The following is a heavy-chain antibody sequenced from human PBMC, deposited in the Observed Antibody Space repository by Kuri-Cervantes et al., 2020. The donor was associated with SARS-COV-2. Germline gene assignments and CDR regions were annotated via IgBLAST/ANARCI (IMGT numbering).Heavy chain of an antibody. CDR3: ARGELTTVNFRVEFPSYYYYGMDV. CDR2: ISSSSSYI. V-gene: IGHV3-21*01. Sequence: GESLKISCAASGFTFSSYSMNWVRQAPGKGLEWVSSISSSSSYIYYADSVKGRFTISRDNAKNSLYLQMNSPRAEDTAVYYCARGELTTVNFRVEFPSYYYYGMDVWGQGTTVTVSS. CDR1: GFTFSSYS. J-gene: IGHJ6*01. D-gene: IGHD4-11*01.